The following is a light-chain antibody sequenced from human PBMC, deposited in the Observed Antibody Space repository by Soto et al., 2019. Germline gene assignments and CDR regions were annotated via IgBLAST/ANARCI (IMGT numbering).Light chain of an antibody. CDR2: DAS. CDR1: PSVSSSY. V-gene: IGKV3-20*01. J-gene: IGKJ4*01. CDR3: QQYGSSPLT. Sequence: PGERATLSCRASPSVSSSYLAWYQQKLGQAPRLLIYDASSRATGIPDRFSGSGSGTDFTLTISRLEPEDLAVYYCQQYGSSPLTFGGGNKVELK.